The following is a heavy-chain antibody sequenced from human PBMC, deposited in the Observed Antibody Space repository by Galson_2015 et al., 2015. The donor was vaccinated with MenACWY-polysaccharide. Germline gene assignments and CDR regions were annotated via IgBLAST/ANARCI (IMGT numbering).Heavy chain of an antibody. Sequence: SETLSLTCTVSGGSISTRSHYWGWIRQPPGKGLEWIGSMDYSGSTYYNPSLKSRVTISADTSKNQFSLKLTSVTATDTAMYYCGSGRNGWYGVGDYWGQGTLVTVSS. V-gene: IGHV4-39*01. CDR3: GSGRNGWYGVGDY. CDR2: MDYSGST. D-gene: IGHD6-19*01. CDR1: GGSISTRSHY. J-gene: IGHJ4*02.